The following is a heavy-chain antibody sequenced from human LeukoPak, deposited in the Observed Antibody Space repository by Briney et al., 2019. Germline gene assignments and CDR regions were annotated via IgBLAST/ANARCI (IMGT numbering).Heavy chain of an antibody. V-gene: IGHV3-43*01. CDR2: INWDGDST. D-gene: IGHD7-27*01. Sequence: PGGSLRLSCAASGFTFDDYTIHWVRQAPGKGLEWVSLINWDGDSTYYADSVRGRFTISRDNSENSLYLQMNSLRTEDTALYYCAKDGWPKTWGPGYYYMDVWGKGTTVTVSS. CDR1: GFTFDDYT. J-gene: IGHJ6*03. CDR3: AKDGWPKTWGPGYYYMDV.